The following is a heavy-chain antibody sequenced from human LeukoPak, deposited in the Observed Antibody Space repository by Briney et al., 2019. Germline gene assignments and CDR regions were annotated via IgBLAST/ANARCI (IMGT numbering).Heavy chain of an antibody. V-gene: IGHV4-30-4*07. CDR3: ARDYGDGYDP. CDR2: IYYSGSA. J-gene: IGHJ5*02. CDR1: GGSISSGGYS. Sequence: SQTLSLTCAVSGGSISSGGYSWSWIRQAPGMGLEWIGYIYYSGSAYYNPSLKSRVTISVDTSKNQFSLKLSSVTAADTAVYYCARDYGDGYDPWGQGTLVTVSS. D-gene: IGHD5-24*01.